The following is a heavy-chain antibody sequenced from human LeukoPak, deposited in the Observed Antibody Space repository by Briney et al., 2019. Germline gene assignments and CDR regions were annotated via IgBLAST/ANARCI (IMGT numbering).Heavy chain of an antibody. D-gene: IGHD3/OR15-3a*01. J-gene: IGHJ6*02. V-gene: IGHV4-34*01. CDR2: INHSGGT. CDR1: GGSFSGHY. Sequence: KPSETLSLTCAVYGGSFSGHYWGWIRQPPGKGLEWIGDINHSGGTNYNPSLKSRVTISVDTSKKQFSLRLTSVTAADTAVYYCARGGTDGVSYNYAMDVWGQGTTVTVSS. CDR3: ARGGTDGVSYNYAMDV.